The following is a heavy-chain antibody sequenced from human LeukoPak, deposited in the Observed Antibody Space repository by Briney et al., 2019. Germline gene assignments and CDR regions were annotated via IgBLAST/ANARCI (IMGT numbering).Heavy chain of an antibody. CDR1: GYTFTSYA. CDR3: ARDFSPSRAAAGKFDY. J-gene: IGHJ4*02. V-gene: IGHV7-4-1*02. CDR2: ISTNTGNP. Sequence: ASVKVSCKASGYTFTSYAMNWVRQAPGQGLEWMGWISTNTGNPTYAQGFTGRFVFSLDTSVGTAYLQISSLKAEDTAVYYCARDFSPSRAAAGKFDYWGQGTLVTVSS. D-gene: IGHD6-13*01.